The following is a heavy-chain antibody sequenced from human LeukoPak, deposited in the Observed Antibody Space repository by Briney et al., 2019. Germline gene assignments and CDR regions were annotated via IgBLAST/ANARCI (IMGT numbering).Heavy chain of an antibody. CDR1: GYTFTSYA. V-gene: IGHV1-3*01. D-gene: IGHD3-22*01. J-gene: IGHJ4*02. CDR2: INAGNGNT. Sequence: GASVKVSCKASGYTFTSYAMHWVRQAPGQRLEWMGWINAGNGNTKYSQKFQGRVTITRDTSASTAYMELSRLRSDDTAVYYCARDSHNYDSSGYPNWGQGTLVTVSS. CDR3: ARDSHNYDSSGYPN.